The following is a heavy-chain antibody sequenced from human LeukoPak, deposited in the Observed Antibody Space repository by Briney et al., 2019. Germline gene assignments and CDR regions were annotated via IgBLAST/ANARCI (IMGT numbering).Heavy chain of an antibody. J-gene: IGHJ4*02. CDR3: ARDSSLDY. V-gene: IGHV3-21*01. CDR1: GFTFSRYI. CDR2: ITSSSSYI. D-gene: IGHD2-2*01. Sequence: PGGSLRLSCAASGFTFSRYIMNWVRQASGKGLQWVSSITSSSSYIHYADSVKGRFTISRDNAKNSVYLQMNSLRAEDTAVYYCARDSSLDYWGQGTLVTVSS.